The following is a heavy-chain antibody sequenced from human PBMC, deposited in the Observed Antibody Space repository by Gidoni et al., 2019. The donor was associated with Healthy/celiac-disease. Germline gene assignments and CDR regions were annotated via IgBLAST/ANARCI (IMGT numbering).Heavy chain of an antibody. V-gene: IGHV3-7*01. J-gene: IGHJ6*03. D-gene: IGHD6-13*01. CDR1: GFTFSRYW. CDR2: IKQDGREK. CDR3: ARVLQGAAARDYYYYMDV. Sequence: EVQLVESGGGLVQPGGSLRLYCAASGFTFSRYWLSWVRQAPGKGLEWVANIKQDGREKYYVDSVKGRFTISRDNAKNSLYLQMNSLRAEDTAVYYCARVLQGAAARDYYYYMDVWGKGTTVTVSS.